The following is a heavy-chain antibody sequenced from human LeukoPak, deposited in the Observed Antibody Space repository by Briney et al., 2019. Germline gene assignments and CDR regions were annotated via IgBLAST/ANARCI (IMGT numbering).Heavy chain of an antibody. CDR1: GFTFSGYG. J-gene: IGHJ6*02. Sequence: PGRSLRLSCAASGFTFSGYGMHWVRQAPGKGLEGVAVIWYDGSNKYYADSVKGRFTISRDNSKNTLYLQMNSLRAEDTAVYYCAREGYSSGWYGVYYYYGMDVWGQGTTVTVSS. V-gene: IGHV3-33*01. CDR3: AREGYSSGWYGVYYYYGMDV. CDR2: IWYDGSNK. D-gene: IGHD6-19*01.